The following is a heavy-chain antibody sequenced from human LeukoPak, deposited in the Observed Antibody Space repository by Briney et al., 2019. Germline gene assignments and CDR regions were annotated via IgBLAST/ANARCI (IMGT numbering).Heavy chain of an antibody. V-gene: IGHV3-23*01. Sequence: GGSLRLSCAASGSTFENYAMSWVRQAPGKGLEWVSGISDGGDRTYYTDSVKGRFTISRDNSKNTLSVQMNSLRAEDTAVYYCAKYRNPFYFDAVDVWGLGTMVIVSS. J-gene: IGHJ3*01. CDR3: AKYRNPFYFDAVDV. CDR1: GSTFENYA. CDR2: ISDGGDRT. D-gene: IGHD2/OR15-2a*01.